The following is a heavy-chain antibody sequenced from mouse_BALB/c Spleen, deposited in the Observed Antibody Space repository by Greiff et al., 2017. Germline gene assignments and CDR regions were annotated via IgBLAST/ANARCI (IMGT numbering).Heavy chain of an antibody. CDR1: GFTFSDYY. J-gene: IGHJ4*01. CDR2: ISDGGSYT. D-gene: IGHD2-2*01. V-gene: IGHV5-4*02. Sequence: EVQGVESGGGLVKPGGSLKLSCAASGFTFSDYYMYWVRQTPEKRLEWVATISDGGSYTYYPDSVKGRFTISRDNAKNNLYLQMSSLKSEDTAMYYCARGLRRGYYYAMDYWGQGTSVTVSS. CDR3: ARGLRRGYYYAMDY.